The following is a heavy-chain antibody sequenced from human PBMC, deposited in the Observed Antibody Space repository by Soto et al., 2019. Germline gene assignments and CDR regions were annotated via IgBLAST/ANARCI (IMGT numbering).Heavy chain of an antibody. J-gene: IGHJ4*02. V-gene: IGHV1-69*13. D-gene: IGHD3-22*01. CDR3: ARAAYYYDSSGYYPGDY. CDR1: GGIFSSYG. CDR2: IIPIFGTA. Sequence: SVKVSCKASGGIFSSYGISWVRQAPGQGLEWMGGIIPIFGTANYAQKFQGRATITADESTSTAYMELSSLRSEDTAVYYCARAAYYYDSSGYYPGDYWGQGSLVTVSS.